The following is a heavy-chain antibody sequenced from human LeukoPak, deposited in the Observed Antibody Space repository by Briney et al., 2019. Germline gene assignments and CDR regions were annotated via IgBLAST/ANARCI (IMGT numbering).Heavy chain of an antibody. V-gene: IGHV1-2*02. Sequence: ASVKVSCKASGYTFTGYYMHWVRQAPGKGLEWMGWINPNSGGTNYALKFQGRVTMTRDTSISTAYMELSRLRSDDTAVYYCARDRGYSYGLFDYWGQGTLVTVSS. CDR2: INPNSGGT. D-gene: IGHD5-18*01. CDR3: ARDRGYSYGLFDY. CDR1: GYTFTGYY. J-gene: IGHJ4*02.